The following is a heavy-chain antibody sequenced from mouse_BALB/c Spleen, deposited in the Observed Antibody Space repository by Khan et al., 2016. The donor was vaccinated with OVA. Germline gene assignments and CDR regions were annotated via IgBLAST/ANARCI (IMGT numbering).Heavy chain of an antibody. V-gene: IGHV1-4*01. CDR2: INPSNGYT. CDR3: VRDGAYHRNDGWFAY. D-gene: IGHD2-14*01. J-gene: IGHJ3*01. Sequence: VQLHQSGAELARPGASVKMSCKASGYTFTSYTIHWIKKRPGQGLEWIGYINPSNGYTNYNQKFKDKATLTTDKSSTTAYLQLRSLTSDDSAVNNCVRDGAYHRNDGWFAYWGQGTLVTVSA. CDR1: GYTFTSYT.